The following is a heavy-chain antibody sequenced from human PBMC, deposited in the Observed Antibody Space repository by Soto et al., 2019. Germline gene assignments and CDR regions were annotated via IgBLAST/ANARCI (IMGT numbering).Heavy chain of an antibody. CDR2: ISYDGSNK. CDR1: GFTFSSYA. CDR3: ARDRGGASSGYRPPYYYGMDV. J-gene: IGHJ6*02. D-gene: IGHD3-22*01. Sequence: QVQLVESGGGVVQPGRSLRLSCAASGFTFSSYAMHWVRQAPGKGLEWVAVISYDGSNKYYADSVKGRFTISRDNSKNTLYLQMNSLRAEDTAVYYCARDRGGASSGYRPPYYYGMDVWGQGTTVTVSS. V-gene: IGHV3-30-3*01.